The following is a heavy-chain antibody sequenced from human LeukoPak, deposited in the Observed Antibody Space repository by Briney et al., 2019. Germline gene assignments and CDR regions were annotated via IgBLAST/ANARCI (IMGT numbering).Heavy chain of an antibody. D-gene: IGHD3-22*01. CDR3: ARGRYYYDSSGYPNYFDY. CDR2: INHSGST. V-gene: IGHV4-34*01. CDR1: GGSFSGYY. Sequence: SETLSLTCAVYGGSFSGYYWSWIRQPPGKGLEWIGEINHSGSTNYNPSLKCRVTISVDTSKNQFSLKLSSVTAADTAVYYCARGRYYYDSSGYPNYFDYWGQGTLVTVSS. J-gene: IGHJ4*02.